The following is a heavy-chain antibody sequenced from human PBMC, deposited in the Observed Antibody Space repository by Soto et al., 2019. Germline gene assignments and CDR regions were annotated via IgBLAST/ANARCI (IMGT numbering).Heavy chain of an antibody. D-gene: IGHD2-21*01. CDR3: ARDAFCGSGTCRVGHWFDP. CDR1: GGPFSGVY. CDR2: VNHRGSA. Sequence: SETLSLTCAVSGGPFSGVYWSWIRQPPGKGLGWIGGVNHRGSANYNPSLESRVTMSVDTSKNQFSLKLTSVTAADSAVYYCARDAFCGSGTCRVGHWFDPWGQGTLVTVSS. J-gene: IGHJ5*02. V-gene: IGHV4-34*01.